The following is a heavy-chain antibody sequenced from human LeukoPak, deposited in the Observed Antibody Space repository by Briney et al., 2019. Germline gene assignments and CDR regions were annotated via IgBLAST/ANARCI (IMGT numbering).Heavy chain of an antibody. CDR3: AKTGATGIYYYYYYMDV. CDR1: GFTFSSYA. V-gene: IGHV3-23*01. Sequence: GGSLRLSCAASGFTFSSYAMSWVRQAPGKGLEWVSAISGSGGSTYYADSVKGRFTISRDNSKNTLYLQMNSLRAEDTAVYYCAKTGATGIYYYYYYMDVWGKGTTVTVSS. D-gene: IGHD1-26*01. J-gene: IGHJ6*03. CDR2: ISGSGGST.